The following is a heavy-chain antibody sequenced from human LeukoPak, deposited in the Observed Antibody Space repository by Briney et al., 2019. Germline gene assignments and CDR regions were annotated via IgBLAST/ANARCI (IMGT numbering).Heavy chain of an antibody. D-gene: IGHD6-19*01. CDR1: GGSISSSSYY. Sequence: SETLSLTCTVSGGSISSSSYYWGWIRQPPGKGLEWIGSIYYSGSTYYNPPLKSRATISVDTSKNQFSLKLSSVTAADTAVYYCARAQSSGYDAFDIWGQGTMVSVSS. CDR3: ARAQSSGYDAFDI. V-gene: IGHV4-39*07. CDR2: IYYSGST. J-gene: IGHJ3*02.